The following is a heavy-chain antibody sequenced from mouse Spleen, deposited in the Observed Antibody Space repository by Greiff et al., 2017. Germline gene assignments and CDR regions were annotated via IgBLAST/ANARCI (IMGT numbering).Heavy chain of an antibody. CDR3: ARRYYGNYLYFDY. CDR1: GYAFSSSW. J-gene: IGHJ2*01. V-gene: IGHV1-82*01. Sequence: QVQLQQSGPELVKPGASVKISCKASGYAFSSSWMNWVKQRPGKGLEWIGRIYPGDGDTNYNGKFKGKATLTADKSSSTAYMQLSSLTSEDSAVYFCARRYYGNYLYFDYWGQGTTLTVSS. D-gene: IGHD2-1*01. CDR2: IYPGDGDT.